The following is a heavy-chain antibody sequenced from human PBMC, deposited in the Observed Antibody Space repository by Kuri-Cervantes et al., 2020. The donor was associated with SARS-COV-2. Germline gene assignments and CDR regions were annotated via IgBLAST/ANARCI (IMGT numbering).Heavy chain of an antibody. V-gene: IGHV3-66*01. Sequence: GESLKISCAASGFPVASNYINWVRQAPEKGLEWVSSIYSGGSTHYAESLKGRFTISRDTSKNTVYLQMNSLRGEDTGVYYCARDLICSTCVTPDYYGMDVWGQGTTVTVSS. J-gene: IGHJ6*02. D-gene: IGHD2-15*01. CDR2: IYSGGST. CDR1: GFPVASNY. CDR3: ARDLICSTCVTPDYYGMDV.